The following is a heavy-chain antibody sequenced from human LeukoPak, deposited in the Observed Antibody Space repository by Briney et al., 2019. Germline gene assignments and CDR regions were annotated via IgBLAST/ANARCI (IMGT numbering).Heavy chain of an antibody. CDR1: GGTFSSYA. D-gene: IGHD5-12*01. Sequence: SVKVSCKASGGTFSSYAISWVRQAPGRGLEWMGGIIPIFGTANYAQKFQGRVTITTDESTSTAYMELSSLRSEDTAVYYCARDYSGPHRDDYYYYMDVWGKGTTVTVSS. CDR2: IIPIFGTA. J-gene: IGHJ6*03. V-gene: IGHV1-69*05. CDR3: ARDYSGPHRDDYYYYMDV.